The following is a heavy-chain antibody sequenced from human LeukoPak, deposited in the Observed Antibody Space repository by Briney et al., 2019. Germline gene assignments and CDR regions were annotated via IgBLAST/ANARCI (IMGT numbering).Heavy chain of an antibody. D-gene: IGHD3-3*01. CDR1: GFTFSSYA. Sequence: GGSLRLSCAASGFTFSSYAMSWVRQAPGKGLEWVSAISGSGGSTYYADSVKGRFTISRDNSKNTLYLQMNSLRAEDTAVYYCAKSPEMYYDFWSGPLYYWGQGTLVTVSS. J-gene: IGHJ4*02. CDR3: AKSPEMYYDFWSGPLYY. V-gene: IGHV3-23*01. CDR2: ISGSGGST.